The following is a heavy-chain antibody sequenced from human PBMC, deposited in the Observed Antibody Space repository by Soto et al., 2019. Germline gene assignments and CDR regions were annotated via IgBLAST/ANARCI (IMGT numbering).Heavy chain of an antibody. CDR1: GGSISSSSYY. Sequence: QLQLQESGPGLVKPSETLSLTCTVSGGSISSSSYYWGWIRQPPGKGLEWIGSIYYSGSTYYNPSLKSRVTISVDTSKNQFSLKLSSVTAADTAVYYCARLVATPNSDAFDIWGQVTMVTVSS. CDR2: IYYSGST. CDR3: ARLVATPNSDAFDI. V-gene: IGHV4-39*01. J-gene: IGHJ3*02. D-gene: IGHD5-12*01.